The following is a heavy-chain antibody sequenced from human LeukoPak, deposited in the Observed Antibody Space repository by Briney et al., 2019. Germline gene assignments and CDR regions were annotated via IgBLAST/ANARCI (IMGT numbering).Heavy chain of an antibody. CDR3: ARAGEDVVLGPAPVGGSPYNWFDP. CDR2: ISYHGIDK. Sequence: GGSLRLSCAASGFTFSSYAMSWVRQAPGKGLEWVAVISYHGIDKYYADSVKGRFTISRDNSKNALYLQMNSLRPEDTAVYYCARAGEDVVLGPAPVGGSPYNWFDPWGQGTLVTVSS. J-gene: IGHJ5*02. D-gene: IGHD2-2*01. CDR1: GFTFSSYA. V-gene: IGHV3-30-3*01.